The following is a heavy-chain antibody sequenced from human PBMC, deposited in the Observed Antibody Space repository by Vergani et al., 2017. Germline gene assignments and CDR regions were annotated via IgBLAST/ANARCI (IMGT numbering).Heavy chain of an antibody. J-gene: IGHJ4*02. CDR2: ISSSSSTI. CDR1: GFTFSSYS. CDR3: ARGGGYYYDSRVPFDY. V-gene: IGHV3-48*04. Sequence: EVQLVESGGGLVQPGGSLRLSCAASGFTFSSYSMNWVRQAPGKGLEWVSYISSSSSTIYYADSVKGRFTISRDNAKNSLYLQMNSLRAEDTAVYYCARGGGYYYDSRVPFDYWGQGTLVTVSS. D-gene: IGHD3-22*01.